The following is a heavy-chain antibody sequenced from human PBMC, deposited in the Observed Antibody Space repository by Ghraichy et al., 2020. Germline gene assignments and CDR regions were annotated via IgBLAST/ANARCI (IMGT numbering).Heavy chain of an antibody. J-gene: IGHJ4*02. CDR2: VSDSGGST. Sequence: LSLTCAVSGYTFNSHAMSWVRQAPGKGLEWVSVVSDSGGSTYYADSVKGRFTISRDNSKNTLYLQMNSLKAEDTAVYYCVKTYDYWGQGTLVTVSS. CDR3: VKTYDY. CDR1: GYTFNSHA. V-gene: IGHV3-23*01.